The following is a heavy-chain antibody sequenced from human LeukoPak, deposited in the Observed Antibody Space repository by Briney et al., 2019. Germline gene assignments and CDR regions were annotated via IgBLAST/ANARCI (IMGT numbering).Heavy chain of an antibody. J-gene: IGHJ4*02. CDR2: INQDESEK. Sequence: GGSLRLSCLASGFTFGRYGMHWVRQAPGKGLEWVSNINQDESEKYYVDSVKGRFTVSRDNAKNSLSLQMNSLSAEDTAVYYCARASTRSGTTYNFDYWGQGTLVTVSS. CDR1: GFTFGRYG. CDR3: ARASTRSGTTYNFDY. V-gene: IGHV3-7*01. D-gene: IGHD3-10*01.